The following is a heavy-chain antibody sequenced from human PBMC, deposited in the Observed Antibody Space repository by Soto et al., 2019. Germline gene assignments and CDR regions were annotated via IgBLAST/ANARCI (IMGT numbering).Heavy chain of an antibody. V-gene: IGHV1-18*04. CDR2: ISAYNGNK. CDR3: ARADKTWELPANVH. Sequence: ASVKVSCKASGYTFTSYGISWVRQAPGQGLEWMGWISAYNGNKKYAQKLQGRVTMTTDTSTSTAYMKLRSLRSDDTAVYYCARADKTWELPANVHWGQGTQVTVSS. CDR1: GYTFTSYG. D-gene: IGHD1-26*01. J-gene: IGHJ4*02.